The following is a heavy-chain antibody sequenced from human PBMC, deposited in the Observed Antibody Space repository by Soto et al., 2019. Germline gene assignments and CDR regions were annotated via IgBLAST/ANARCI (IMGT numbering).Heavy chain of an antibody. CDR2: SRKKDNNYSA. V-gene: IGHV3-72*01. Sequence: EVQLMESGGGLVQPGGSLRLSCAASGFILNDHYIDWVRQAPGKGLEWLGRSRKKDNNYSAHYAPSVKDRFTFSRDDSRNSLSLQMNSLKIEDTAVYYCVRDPGDGYGGAFDIWGPGTMVTVSS. J-gene: IGHJ3*02. CDR3: VRDPGDGYGGAFDI. D-gene: IGHD5-12*01. CDR1: GFILNDHY.